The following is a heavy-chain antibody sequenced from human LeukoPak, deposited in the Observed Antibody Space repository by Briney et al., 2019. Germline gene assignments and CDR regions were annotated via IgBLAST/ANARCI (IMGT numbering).Heavy chain of an antibody. V-gene: IGHV3-74*01. Sequence: PGGSLRLSCAPSGFTFSSYWMHWVRQAPGKGLMWVSRINSDGSTTNYADSVKGRFTISRDNAKNTLYLQMNSLRAEDTAVYYCATASVTAYDYWGQGTLVTVSS. CDR2: INSDGSTT. CDR3: ATASVTAYDY. D-gene: IGHD2-21*02. CDR1: GFTFSSYW. J-gene: IGHJ4*02.